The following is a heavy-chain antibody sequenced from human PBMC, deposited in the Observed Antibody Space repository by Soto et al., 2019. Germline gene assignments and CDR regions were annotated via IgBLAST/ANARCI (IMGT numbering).Heavy chain of an antibody. Sequence: SETLSLTCTISGGSITNNKDYWGWTRQTPGKGLEWIGSVSYSGNTYYSPSLKSRVTISVDTSNSQFSLNLRSVTAADTAVYFCARQTAAGRPGTWGQGILVTVSS. CDR1: GGSITNNKDY. D-gene: IGHD6-6*01. CDR3: ARQTAAGRPGT. V-gene: IGHV4-39*01. CDR2: VSYSGNT. J-gene: IGHJ4*02.